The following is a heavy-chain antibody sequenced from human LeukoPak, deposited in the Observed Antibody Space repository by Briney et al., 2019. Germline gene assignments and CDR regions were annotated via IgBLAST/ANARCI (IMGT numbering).Heavy chain of an antibody. V-gene: IGHV1-18*01. Sequence: GASVKVCCKASSYTFTTCGINWVRQAPGQGLEWMGWISPYYGNTVYAQKLQGRVTMTTDTSTGTAYMALRSLRSDDTAVYYCARGYESGLTDYWGQGTLVTVSS. CDR3: ARGYESGLTDY. J-gene: IGHJ4*02. CDR2: ISPYYGNT. CDR1: SYTFTTCG. D-gene: IGHD3-3*01.